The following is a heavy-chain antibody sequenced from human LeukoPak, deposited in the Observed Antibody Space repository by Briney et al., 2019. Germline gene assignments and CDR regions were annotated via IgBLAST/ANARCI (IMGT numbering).Heavy chain of an antibody. D-gene: IGHD3-10*01. CDR2: IKHSGST. CDR3: ARGRSPYYYGSGSPAGVFDP. J-gene: IGHJ5*02. CDR1: GGSFTGYY. Sequence: PSETLSLTCAVYGGSFTGYYWSWIRQPPGKGLEWIGEIKHSGSTNYNPSLKSRVTISVDTSKNQFSLKLSSVTAADTAVYYCARGRSPYYYGSGSPAGVFDPWGQGTLVTVSS. V-gene: IGHV4-34*01.